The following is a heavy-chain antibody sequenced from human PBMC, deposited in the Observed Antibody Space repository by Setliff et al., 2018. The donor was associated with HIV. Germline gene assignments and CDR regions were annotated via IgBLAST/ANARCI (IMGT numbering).Heavy chain of an antibody. D-gene: IGHD3-22*01. CDR2: ISAYNGNT. J-gene: IGHJ1*01. CDR1: GYTFTTNG. Sequence: ASVKVSCKASGYTFTTNGISWVRQAPGQGLEWMGWISAYNGNTNYAQKLQGRVTMTTDTSTSTAHMELRRLELDDTAVYYCARGVTRDISGYYRDEYFQHWGQGTPVTVSS. CDR3: ARGVTRDISGYYRDEYFQH. V-gene: IGHV1-18*01.